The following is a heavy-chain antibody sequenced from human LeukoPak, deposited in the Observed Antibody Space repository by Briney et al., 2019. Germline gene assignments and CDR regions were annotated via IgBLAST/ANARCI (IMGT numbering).Heavy chain of an antibody. CDR3: AKYYYDSSGYFDY. Sequence: SETLSLTCTVSGGSISSSSYYWGWIRQPPGKGLEWIGSIYYSGSTYYNPSLKSRVTISVDTSKNQFSLKLSSVTAADTAVYYCAKYYYDSSGYFDYWGQGTLVTVSS. D-gene: IGHD3-22*01. CDR2: IYYSGST. V-gene: IGHV4-39*01. CDR1: GGSISSSSYY. J-gene: IGHJ4*02.